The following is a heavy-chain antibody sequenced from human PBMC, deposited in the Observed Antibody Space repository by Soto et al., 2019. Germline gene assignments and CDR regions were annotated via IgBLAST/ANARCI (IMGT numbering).Heavy chain of an antibody. CDR2: ISAYNGNT. J-gene: IGHJ4*02. D-gene: IGHD3-22*01. V-gene: IGHV1-18*01. Sequence: ASVKVSCKASGYTFTSYGISWVRQAPGQGLEWMGWISAYNGNTNYAQNLQGRVTMTTDTSTSTVYMELRSLRSDDTAVYYCTRSGYYSPPDCWGQGTLVTVSS. CDR3: TRSGYYSPPDC. CDR1: GYTFTSYG.